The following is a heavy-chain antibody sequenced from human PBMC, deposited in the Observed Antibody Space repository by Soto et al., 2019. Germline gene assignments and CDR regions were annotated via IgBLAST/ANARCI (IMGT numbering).Heavy chain of an antibody. CDR1: GGTFSSYA. J-gene: IGHJ4*02. Sequence: QVQLVQSGAEVKKPGSSVKVSCKASGGTFSSYAISWVRQAPGQGLEWMGGIIPIFGTANYAQKFQGRVTFTADESTSTAYMELSSLRSEDTAVYYCARTYYDYVWGSYRYMDYWGQGTLVTVSS. CDR3: ARTYYDYVWGSYRYMDY. V-gene: IGHV1-69*01. D-gene: IGHD3-16*02. CDR2: IIPIFGTA.